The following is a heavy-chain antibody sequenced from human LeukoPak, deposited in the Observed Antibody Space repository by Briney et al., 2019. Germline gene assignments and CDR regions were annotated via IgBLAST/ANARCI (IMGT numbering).Heavy chain of an antibody. J-gene: IGHJ6*02. CDR3: ARMITTVTTVDYYYYYGMDV. CDR2: IYSGGST. Sequence: PGGSLRLSCAASGFTVSSNYMSWVRQAPGKGLEWVSVIYSGGSTYYADSVKGRFTISRDNYKNTLYLQMNSLRAEDTAVYYCARMITTVTTVDYYYYYGMDVWGQGTTVTVSS. V-gene: IGHV3-53*01. D-gene: IGHD4-11*01. CDR1: GFTVSSNY.